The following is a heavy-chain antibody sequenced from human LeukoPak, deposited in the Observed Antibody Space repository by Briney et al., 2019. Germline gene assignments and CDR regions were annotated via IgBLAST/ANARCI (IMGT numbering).Heavy chain of an antibody. Sequence: ASVKVSCKASGYTFTSYDINWVRQATGQGLEWMGWMNPNSGNTGYAQKFQSRVTITRNTSISTAYMELSSLRSEDTAVYYCARSPSPSYYDFWSGYYPHFDYWGQGTLVTVSS. CDR1: GYTFTSYD. CDR2: MNPNSGNT. D-gene: IGHD3-3*01. V-gene: IGHV1-8*03. CDR3: ARSPSPSYYDFWSGYYPHFDY. J-gene: IGHJ4*02.